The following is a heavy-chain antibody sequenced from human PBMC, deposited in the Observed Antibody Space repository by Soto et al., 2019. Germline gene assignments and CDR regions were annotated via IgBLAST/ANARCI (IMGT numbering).Heavy chain of an antibody. Sequence: SVRVSCKASGGTFSSYAISWVRQAPGQGLEWMGGIIPIFGTANYAQKFQGRVTITADESTSTAYMELSSLRSEDTAVYYCAREAVAGTTAFDIWGQGTMVTVSS. CDR1: GGTFSSYA. CDR3: AREAVAGTTAFDI. D-gene: IGHD6-19*01. CDR2: IIPIFGTA. J-gene: IGHJ3*02. V-gene: IGHV1-69*13.